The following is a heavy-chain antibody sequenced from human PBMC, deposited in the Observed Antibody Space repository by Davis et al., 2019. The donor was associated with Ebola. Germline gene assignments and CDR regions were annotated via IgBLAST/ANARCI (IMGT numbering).Heavy chain of an antibody. CDR3: AKSPQRITIFEVVINPFDP. V-gene: IGHV3-7*03. D-gene: IGHD3-3*01. CDR1: GFTFSSYC. Sequence: PGGSLRLSCAASGFTFSSYCMSWVRHAPGQWLEWVANIKQDGSEKYYVDSVKGRFTISRDNSKNTLYLQMNSLRAEDTAVYYCAKSPQRITIFEVVINPFDPWGQGTLVTVSS. J-gene: IGHJ5*02. CDR2: IKQDGSEK.